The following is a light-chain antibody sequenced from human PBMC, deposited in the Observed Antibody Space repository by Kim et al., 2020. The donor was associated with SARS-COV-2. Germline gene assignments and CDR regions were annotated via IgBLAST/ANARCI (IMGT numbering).Light chain of an antibody. CDR3: ISYAGNNVYV. Sequence: GQSVSISCTGTSSRVGRYNYVSWYQQHPGKAPKLVIYDVNRRPSGVPDRCSASKSGNTASLTVSGLQAEDEADYYCISYAGNNVYVFGTGTKVTVL. CDR2: DVN. CDR1: SSRVGRYNY. V-gene: IGLV2-8*01. J-gene: IGLJ1*01.